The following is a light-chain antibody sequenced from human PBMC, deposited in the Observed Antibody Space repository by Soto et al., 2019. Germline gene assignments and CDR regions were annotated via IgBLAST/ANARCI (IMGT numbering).Light chain of an antibody. J-gene: IGKJ1*01. Sequence: DIQMTQSPSTLSASVGDRVTITCRASQSISSWLAWYQQKPGKAPKLLIYKASSFESGVPSRFSGSGSGTEFTLTISSLQPDDFATYYCQQYSTFGQGTKVEIK. V-gene: IGKV1-5*03. CDR1: QSISSW. CDR2: KAS. CDR3: QQYST.